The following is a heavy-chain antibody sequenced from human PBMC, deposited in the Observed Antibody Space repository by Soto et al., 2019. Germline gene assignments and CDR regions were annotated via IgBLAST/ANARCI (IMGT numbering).Heavy chain of an antibody. CDR2: IYYSGNT. J-gene: IGHJ3*02. CDR3: ARVGISSSEAFDI. CDR1: GGSISSAAYY. V-gene: IGHV4-31*03. D-gene: IGHD6-6*01. Sequence: QVQLQESGPGLVKPSQTLSLSCTVSGGSISSAAYYWSWIRQHPGKGLEWIGYIYYSGNTYYNPSLRGRVTISVDTSKNQFSLEVTSVTAADTAVYYCARVGISSSEAFDIWGQGTMVTVSS.